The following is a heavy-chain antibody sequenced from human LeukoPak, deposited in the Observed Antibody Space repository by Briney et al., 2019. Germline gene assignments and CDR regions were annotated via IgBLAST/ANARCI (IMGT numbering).Heavy chain of an antibody. CDR3: AKDYQNKDSSSWYRGHYFDY. D-gene: IGHD6-13*01. V-gene: IGHV3-30*02. CDR1: GFTFSSYG. Sequence: GGSLRLSCAASGFTFSSYGMHWVRQAPGKGLEWVAFIRYDGSNKYYADSVKGRFTISRDNSKNTLYLQMNSLRAEDTAVYYCAKDYQNKDSSSWYRGHYFDYWGQGTLVTASS. J-gene: IGHJ4*02. CDR2: IRYDGSNK.